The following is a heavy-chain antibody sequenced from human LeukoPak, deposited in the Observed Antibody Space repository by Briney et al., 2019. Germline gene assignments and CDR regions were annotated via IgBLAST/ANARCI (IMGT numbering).Heavy chain of an antibody. CDR1: GFTVSSNY. D-gene: IGHD3-22*01. V-gene: IGHV3-66*01. CDR3: AREVPYGYYYDSSWYFDL. Sequence: GGSLRLSCAASGFTVSSNYMSWVRQAPGKGLEWVSVIYSGGSTYYADSVKGRFTISRDNSKNTLYLQVNSLRAEDTAVYYCAREVPYGYYYDSSWYFDLWGRGTLVTVSS. CDR2: IYSGGST. J-gene: IGHJ2*01.